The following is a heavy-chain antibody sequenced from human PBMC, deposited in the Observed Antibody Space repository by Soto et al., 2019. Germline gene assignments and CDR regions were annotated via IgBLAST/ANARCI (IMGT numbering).Heavy chain of an antibody. CDR3: ARMVSYGDLGSWLLDI. V-gene: IGHV3-7*01. J-gene: IGHJ3*02. CDR1: GFTFSSYW. Sequence: GGSLRLSCAASGFTFSSYWMSWVRQAPGKGLEWVANIKQDGSEKYYVDSVKGRFTISRDNAKNSLYLQMNSLRAEDTAVYYCARMVSYGDLGSWLLDIWGQGTMVIVSS. CDR2: IKQDGSEK. D-gene: IGHD4-17*01.